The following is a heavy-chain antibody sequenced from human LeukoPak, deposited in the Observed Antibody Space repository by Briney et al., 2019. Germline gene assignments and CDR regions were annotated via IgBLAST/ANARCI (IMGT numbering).Heavy chain of an antibody. CDR2: INPNSGGT. CDR3: ARSYYDFWSGYYLHFDY. D-gene: IGHD3-3*01. Sequence: ASVKVSCKASGYTFTGYYMHWVRQAPGQGLEWMGWINPNSGGTNYAQKFQGRVTMTRDTSISTAYMELSRLRSDDTAVYYCARSYYDFWSGYYLHFDYWGQGTLVTVSS. CDR1: GYTFTGYY. V-gene: IGHV1-2*02. J-gene: IGHJ4*02.